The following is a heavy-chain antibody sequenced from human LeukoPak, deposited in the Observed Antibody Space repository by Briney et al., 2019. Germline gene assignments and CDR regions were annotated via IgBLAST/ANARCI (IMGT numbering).Heavy chain of an antibody. CDR3: ARQTSRVYTAMVDY. V-gene: IGHV5-51*01. D-gene: IGHD5-18*01. J-gene: IGHJ4*02. Sequence: GESLKISCKGSGYSFTNYWIAWVRQMPGKGPEWMGIIYPGDSDTRYSPSFQGQVTISADKSISTAYLQWSSLKASDTAMYYCARQTSRVYTAMVDYWGQGTLVTVSS. CDR1: GYSFTNYW. CDR2: IYPGDSDT.